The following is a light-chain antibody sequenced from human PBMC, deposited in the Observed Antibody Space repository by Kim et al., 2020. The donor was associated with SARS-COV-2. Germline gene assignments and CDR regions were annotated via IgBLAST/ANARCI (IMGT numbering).Light chain of an antibody. V-gene: IGLV2-8*01. Sequence: QSALTQPPSASGSPGQSVTISCTGASNDVGGYNSVSWYQQHPGKAPKLIINEFFKRPSGVPDRFSGSKSGNTASLTVSGLQPEDEADYYCTSTAGNNILLFGGRTKLTVL. CDR3: TSTAGNNILL. CDR1: SNDVGGYNS. CDR2: EFF. J-gene: IGLJ2*01.